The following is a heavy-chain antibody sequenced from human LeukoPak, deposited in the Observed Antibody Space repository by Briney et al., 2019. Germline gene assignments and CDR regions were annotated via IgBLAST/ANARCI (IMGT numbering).Heavy chain of an antibody. D-gene: IGHD1-7*01. CDR1: GGSISSYY. J-gene: IGHJ3*02. CDR2: IYTSGST. Sequence: SETLSLTCTVSGGSISSYYWSWIRQPAGKGLEWIGRIYTSGSTYYNPSLKSRVTISVDTSKNQFSLKLSSVTAADTAVYYCARQTWNYEAFDIWGQGTMVTVSS. CDR3: ARQTWNYEAFDI. V-gene: IGHV4-4*07.